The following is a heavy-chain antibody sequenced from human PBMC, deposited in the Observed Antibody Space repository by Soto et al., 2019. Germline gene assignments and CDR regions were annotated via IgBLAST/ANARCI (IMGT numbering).Heavy chain of an antibody. J-gene: IGHJ5*02. Sequence: SETLSLTCTVSCCSISSYYWSWIRQPRGKGLEWIGYIYYSGSTNYNPSLKSRVTISVDTSKNQFSLKLSSVTAADTAVYYCARRATNNWFDPWGQGTLVT. CDR2: IYYSGST. V-gene: IGHV4-59*08. CDR3: ARRATNNWFDP. CDR1: CCSISSYY.